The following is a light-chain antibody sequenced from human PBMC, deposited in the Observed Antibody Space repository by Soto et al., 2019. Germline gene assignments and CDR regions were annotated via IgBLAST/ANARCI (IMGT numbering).Light chain of an antibody. CDR3: QQYESTPPT. Sequence: DIVMTQSPDSLAVSLGERATINCKSSQSVLYSSNNKNYLAWYQQRPGQPPKLLIYWASTRESGVPDRFSGSGSGTDFTLTITSLQAEEVAFYYCQQYESTPPTFGQGTKLEIK. J-gene: IGKJ2*01. CDR1: QSVLYSSNNKNY. V-gene: IGKV4-1*01. CDR2: WAS.